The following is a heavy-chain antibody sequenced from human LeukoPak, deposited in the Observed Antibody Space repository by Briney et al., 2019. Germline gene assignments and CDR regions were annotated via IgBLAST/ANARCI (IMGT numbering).Heavy chain of an antibody. Sequence: GGSLRLSCVASGFSFGKYWMSWVRQAPGKGLEWVANLKLDGSEKNYVDSVKGRFTISRDNTKNSLHLQMNSLRAEDTAVFYCARDQYDTWSRRGNFDSWGQGTLVIVSS. CDR1: GFSFGKYW. CDR2: LKLDGSEK. J-gene: IGHJ4*02. D-gene: IGHD3/OR15-3a*01. CDR3: ARDQYDTWSRRGNFDS. V-gene: IGHV3-7*03.